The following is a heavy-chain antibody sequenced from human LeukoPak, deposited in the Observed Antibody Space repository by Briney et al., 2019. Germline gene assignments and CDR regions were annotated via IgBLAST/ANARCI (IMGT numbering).Heavy chain of an antibody. Sequence: VASVKVSCKASGYTFTSYGISWVRQAPGQGLEWMGWISAYNGNTNYAQKLQGRVTMTTDTSTSTAYMELRSLRSDDTAVYYCARDRGATAYDSSGYLYYFDYWGQGTLVTVSS. V-gene: IGHV1-18*01. CDR3: ARDRGATAYDSSGYLYYFDY. CDR2: ISAYNGNT. CDR1: GYTFTSYG. J-gene: IGHJ4*02. D-gene: IGHD3-22*01.